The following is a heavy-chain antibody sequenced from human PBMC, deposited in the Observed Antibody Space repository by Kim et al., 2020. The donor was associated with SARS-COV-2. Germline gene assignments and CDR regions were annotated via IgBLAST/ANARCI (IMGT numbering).Heavy chain of an antibody. CDR3: ARDTGPYTSYGFWSGSSIEGVLDY. V-gene: IGHV1-18*04. CDR2: ISAYNGNT. CDR1: GYTFTSYG. D-gene: IGHD3-3*01. J-gene: IGHJ4*02. Sequence: ASVKVSCKASGYTFTSYGISWVRQAPGQDLEWMGWISAYNGNTNYAQKLQGRVTMTTDTSTTTAYIELRTLRSDDTAVYYCARDTGPYTSYGFWSGSSIEGVLDYWGQGTLVTVSS.